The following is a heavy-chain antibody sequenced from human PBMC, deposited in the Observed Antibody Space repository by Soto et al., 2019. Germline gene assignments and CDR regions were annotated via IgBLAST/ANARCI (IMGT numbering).Heavy chain of an antibody. D-gene: IGHD2-21*01. CDR2: INHSGST. V-gene: IGHV4-34*01. J-gene: IGHJ4*02. CDR1: GGSFSGYY. CDR3: AGDSSRTLDY. Sequence: QVQLQQWGAGLLKPSETLSLTCAVYGGSFSGYYWSWIRQPPGKGLEWIGEINHSGSTNYNPSLKSRVTTSVDTSKNQFSLKLSSVTAADTAVYYCAGDSSRTLDYWGQGTLVTVSS.